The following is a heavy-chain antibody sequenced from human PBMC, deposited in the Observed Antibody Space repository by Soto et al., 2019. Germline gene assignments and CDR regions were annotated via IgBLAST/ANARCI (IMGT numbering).Heavy chain of an antibody. V-gene: IGHV4-34*01. CDR2: INHSGST. CDR3: ARRRGPYSSGWYVTGYYYYGMDV. J-gene: IGHJ6*02. Sequence: SETLSLTCAVYGGSFSGHYWSWIRQPPGKGLEWIGEINHSGSTNYNPSLKSRVTISVDTSKNQFSLKLSSVTAADTAVYYCARRRGPYSSGWYVTGYYYYGMDVWGQGTTVTVSS. CDR1: GGSFSGHY. D-gene: IGHD6-19*01.